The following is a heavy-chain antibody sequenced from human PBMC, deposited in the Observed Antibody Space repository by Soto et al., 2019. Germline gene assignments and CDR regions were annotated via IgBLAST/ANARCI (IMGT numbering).Heavy chain of an antibody. J-gene: IGHJ4*02. Sequence: QDLPVTYALSAGSISSGGYSSTGIRQTPGMGLDWIGYIYHSGSTSYNPFLKSRVTLSVDRSKNQFSLKLSSVTAADTAVYYCAAGGGLPRYYWGQGTLVTV. D-gene: IGHD5-12*01. V-gene: IGHV4-30-2*01. CDR1: AGSISSGGYS. CDR2: IYHSGST. CDR3: AAGGGLPRYY.